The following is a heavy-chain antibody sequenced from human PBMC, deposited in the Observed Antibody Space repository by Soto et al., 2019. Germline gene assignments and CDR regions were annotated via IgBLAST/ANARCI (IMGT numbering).Heavy chain of an antibody. CDR1: GFTFSNYN. Sequence: EVQLVESGGGLVKPGGSLRLSCAASGFTFSNYNINWVRQAPGKGLEWVSSIGTTSSYIYYADSVKGRFTISRDNAKNSLYLQMNSRRAEATAVYYWARVQAVAALYGSDVWGQGTTVTVSS. CDR2: IGTTSSYI. V-gene: IGHV3-21*01. J-gene: IGHJ6*02. CDR3: ARVQAVAALYGSDV. D-gene: IGHD6-19*01.